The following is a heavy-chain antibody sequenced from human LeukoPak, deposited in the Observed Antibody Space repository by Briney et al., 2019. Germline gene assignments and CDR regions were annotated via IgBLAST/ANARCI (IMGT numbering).Heavy chain of an antibody. D-gene: IGHD1-1*01. CDR1: RFTFNTYW. CDR3: ASEGTTGTTWGPDY. CDR2: IDSDGYST. V-gene: IGHV3-74*01. J-gene: IGHJ4*02. Sequence: GGSLRLSCAASRFTFNTYWMHGVRQAPGKGLVWVSRIDSDGYSTAYADSVKGRFTISRDNAKNTLYLQMNSLRAEDTAVYYCASEGTTGTTWGPDYWGQGTLVTVSS.